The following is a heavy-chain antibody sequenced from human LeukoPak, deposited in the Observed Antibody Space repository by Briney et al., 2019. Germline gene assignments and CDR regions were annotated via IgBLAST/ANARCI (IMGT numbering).Heavy chain of an antibody. Sequence: PGGSLRLSCAASGFTFSSYEMNWVRQAPGKGLEWVANIKQDGSEKYYVDSVKGRFTISRDNAKNSLYLQMNSLRAEDTAVYYCARARSSYGYGDAFDIWGQGTMVTVSS. D-gene: IGHD5-18*01. V-gene: IGHV3-7*01. CDR2: IKQDGSEK. CDR1: GFTFSSYE. J-gene: IGHJ3*02. CDR3: ARARSSYGYGDAFDI.